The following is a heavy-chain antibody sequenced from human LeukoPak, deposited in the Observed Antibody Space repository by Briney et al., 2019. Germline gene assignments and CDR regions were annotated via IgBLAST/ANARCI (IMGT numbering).Heavy chain of an antibody. CDR2: IIPIFGTA. V-gene: IGHV1-69*13. J-gene: IGHJ4*02. Sequence: SVKVSCKASGGTFSSYAISWVRQAPGQGLEWMGGIIPIFGTANYAQKFQGRVTITADESTSTAYMELSSLRSKDTAVYYCASKGDGTDYYFDYWGQGTLVTVSS. CDR3: ASKGDGTDYYFDY. CDR1: GGTFSSYA. D-gene: IGHD6-13*01.